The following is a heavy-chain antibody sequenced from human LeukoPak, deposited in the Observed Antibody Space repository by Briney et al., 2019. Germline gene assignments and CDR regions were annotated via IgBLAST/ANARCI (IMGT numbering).Heavy chain of an antibody. D-gene: IGHD2-2*01. CDR1: GGSISSYY. CDR3: ARGTPWDCSSTSCPFLFDY. CDR2: IYYSGST. J-gene: IGHJ4*02. V-gene: IGHV4-59*01. Sequence: PSETLSLTCTVSGGSISSYYWSWIRQPPGKGLEWIGYIYYSGSTNYNPSLKSRVTISVDTSKNQFSLKLSSVTAADTAVYYCARGTPWDCSSTSCPFLFDYWGQGTLVTVSS.